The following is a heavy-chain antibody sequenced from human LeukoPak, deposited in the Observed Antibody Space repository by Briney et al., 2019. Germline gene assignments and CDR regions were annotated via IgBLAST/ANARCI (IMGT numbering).Heavy chain of an antibody. D-gene: IGHD3-10*01. CDR1: GFTFSSYA. CDR2: ISSNGGST. J-gene: IGHJ4*02. Sequence: SGGSLRLSCSASGFTFSSYAMHWVRQAPGKGLEYVSAISSNGGSTYYADSVKGRFTISRDKSKNTLYLQMSSLRAEDTAVYYCVKGGYGSGSYYQYFDYWGQGTLVTVSS. CDR3: VKGGYGSGSYYQYFDY. V-gene: IGHV3-64D*06.